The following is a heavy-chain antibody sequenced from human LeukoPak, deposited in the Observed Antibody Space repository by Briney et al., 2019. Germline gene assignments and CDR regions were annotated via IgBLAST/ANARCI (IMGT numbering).Heavy chain of an antibody. J-gene: IGHJ5*02. V-gene: IGHV3-7*01. D-gene: IGHD1-26*01. CDR2: IKQDGSEK. Sequence: GGSLRLSCAASGFTFSNYWMSWVRQAPGKGLEWVANIKQDGSEKYYVHSVKGRFTISRDNAKNSLYLQMTSLRAEDTAVYYCARVSQSRGASGSYPTWGQGTLVTVSS. CDR1: GFTFSNYW. CDR3: ARVSQSRGASGSYPT.